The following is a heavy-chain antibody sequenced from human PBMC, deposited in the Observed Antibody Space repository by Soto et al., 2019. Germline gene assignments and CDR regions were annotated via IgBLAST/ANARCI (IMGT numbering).Heavy chain of an antibody. CDR3: AKDIVVVVAAGDAFDI. J-gene: IGHJ3*02. V-gene: IGHV3-23*01. D-gene: IGHD2-15*01. CDR1: GFTFSSYA. CDR2: ISGSGGST. Sequence: PGGSLRLSCAASGFTFSSYAMSWVRQAPGKGLEWVSGISGSGGSTYYADFVKGRFTISRDKSKNTLYLQMNSLRAEDTAVYYCAKDIVVVVAAGDAFDIWGQGTMVTVS.